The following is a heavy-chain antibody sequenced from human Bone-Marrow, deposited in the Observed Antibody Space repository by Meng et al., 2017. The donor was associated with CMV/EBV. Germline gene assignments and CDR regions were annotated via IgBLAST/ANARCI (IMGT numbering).Heavy chain of an antibody. CDR2: IIPILGIA. CDR3: ARSPTIFGVASGGGMDV. Sequence: ASVKVSCKASGYTFTGYYMHWVRQAPGQGLEWMGRIIPILGIANYAQKFQGRVTMTRDTSTSTVYMELSSLRSEDTAVYYCARSPTIFGVASGGGMDVWGQGTTVTVSS. V-gene: IGHV1-46*01. D-gene: IGHD3-3*01. CDR1: GYTFTGYY. J-gene: IGHJ6*02.